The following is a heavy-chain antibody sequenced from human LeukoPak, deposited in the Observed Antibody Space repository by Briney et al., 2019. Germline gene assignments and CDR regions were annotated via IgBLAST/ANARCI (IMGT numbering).Heavy chain of an antibody. CDR2: TSYDGGNK. CDR3: ARKSLWFKYYDY. J-gene: IGHJ4*02. Sequence: GGSLRLSCAASGFTFTSYTMHWVRQAPGKGLEWVAATSYDGGNKYYADSVKGRFTISRDNSKNTLYLQMNRLRAEDTAVYFCARKSLWFKYYDYWGQGMLVTVSS. D-gene: IGHD3-10*01. V-gene: IGHV3-30*04. CDR1: GFTFTSYT.